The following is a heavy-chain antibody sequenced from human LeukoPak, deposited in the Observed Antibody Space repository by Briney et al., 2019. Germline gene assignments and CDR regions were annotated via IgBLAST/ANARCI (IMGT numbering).Heavy chain of an antibody. Sequence: GGSLRLSCAASGFTFSRHGMHWARHAPGKGLKWVAGMSKDGATIRYEGSVEGRFTISRDDSKNTLYLQMNSLKTEDTAVYYCTTDGVGVEGATYDNWGQGTLVSVSS. V-gene: IGHV3-30*03. CDR1: GFTFSRHG. D-gene: IGHD1-26*01. CDR2: MSKDGATI. CDR3: TTDGVGVEGATYDN. J-gene: IGHJ4*02.